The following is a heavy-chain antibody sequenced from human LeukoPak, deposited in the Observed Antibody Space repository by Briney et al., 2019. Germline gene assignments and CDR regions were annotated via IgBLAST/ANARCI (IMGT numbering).Heavy chain of an antibody. CDR2: ISHDGSLK. CDR1: GFSFSNFG. V-gene: IGHV3-30*18. D-gene: IGHD3-10*01. Sequence: GGSLRLSCAASGFSFSNFGMHWVRRAPGKGLEWVAVISHDGSLKYYLDSVKGRFTISRDNSKNTLYLQMDSLRVEDTAVYYCAKKNSYGSGAGDPLDVWGHGTLVTVSS. J-gene: IGHJ3*01. CDR3: AKKNSYGSGAGDPLDV.